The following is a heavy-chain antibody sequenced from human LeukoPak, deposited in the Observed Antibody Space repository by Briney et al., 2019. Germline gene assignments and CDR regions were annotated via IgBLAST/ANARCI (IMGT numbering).Heavy chain of an antibody. CDR2: ISYDGSNK. D-gene: IGHD3-10*01. J-gene: IGHJ3*02. CDR3: AKDLTLSI. CDR1: GFTFSSYG. V-gene: IGHV3-30*18. Sequence: GRSLRLSCAASGFTFSSYGMHWVRQAPGKGLEWVAVISYDGSNKYYADSVKGRFTISRDNSKNTLYLQMNSLRAEDTAVYYYAKDLTLSIWGQGTTVTVSS.